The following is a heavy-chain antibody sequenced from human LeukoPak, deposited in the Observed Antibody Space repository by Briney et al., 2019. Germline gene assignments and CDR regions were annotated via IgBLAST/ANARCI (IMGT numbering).Heavy chain of an antibody. D-gene: IGHD6-13*01. CDR1: GFTFSSYW. Sequence: GGSLRLSCAASGFTFSSYWMSWVRQAPGKGLEWVSYISSSSSYIYYADSVKGRFTISRDNAENSLYLQMNSLRAEDTAVYYCASAEGSSWYFDYWGQGTLVTVSS. V-gene: IGHV3-21*01. CDR2: ISSSSSYI. CDR3: ASAEGSSWYFDY. J-gene: IGHJ4*02.